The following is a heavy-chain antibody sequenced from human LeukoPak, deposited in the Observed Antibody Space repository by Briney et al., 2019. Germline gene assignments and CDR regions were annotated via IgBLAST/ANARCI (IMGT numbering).Heavy chain of an antibody. J-gene: IGHJ4*02. CDR3: ARDWLLRYSQGGFDT. CDR1: GYTFSGFY. D-gene: IGHD3-9*01. CDR2: INPDSGDR. V-gene: IGHV1-2*02. Sequence: AASVKVSCKASGYTFSGFYIHWVRQAPGQGLEWMGWINPDSGDRNHAQKFQGRVSMTRDTSISTAYMELSSLRSDDTAVHYCARDWLLRYSQGGFDTWGQGSRVTVSS.